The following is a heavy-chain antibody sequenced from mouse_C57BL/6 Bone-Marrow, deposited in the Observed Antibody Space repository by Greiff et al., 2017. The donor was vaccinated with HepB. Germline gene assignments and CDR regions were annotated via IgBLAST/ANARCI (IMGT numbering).Heavy chain of an antibody. CDR2: ISDGGSYT. V-gene: IGHV5-4*01. Sequence: EVMLVESGGGLVKPGGSLKLSCAASGFTFSSYAMSWVRQTPEKRLEWVATISDGGSYTYYPDNVKGRFTISRDNAKNNLYLQMSHLKSEDTAMYYCARDFPPADYSNCPWFAYWGQGTLVTVSA. CDR3: ARDFPPADYSNCPWFAY. CDR1: GFTFSSYA. D-gene: IGHD2-5*01. J-gene: IGHJ3*01.